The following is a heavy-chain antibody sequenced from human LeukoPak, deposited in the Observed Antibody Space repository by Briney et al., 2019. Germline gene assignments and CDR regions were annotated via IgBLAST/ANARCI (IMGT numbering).Heavy chain of an antibody. CDR3: AKGVGYEYGDFLAQ. V-gene: IGHV3-23*01. CDR2: IKTGGGGT. J-gene: IGHJ1*01. CDR1: GFTFSSYA. D-gene: IGHD4-17*01. Sequence: PGASLRLSCAASGFTFSSYAMTWVRQAPGQGLEWVSTIKTGGGGTYYADSVEGRFTISRDNSNSTLFLQMNSLRAEGTALYYGAKGVGYEYGDFLAQGGQGILLTVP.